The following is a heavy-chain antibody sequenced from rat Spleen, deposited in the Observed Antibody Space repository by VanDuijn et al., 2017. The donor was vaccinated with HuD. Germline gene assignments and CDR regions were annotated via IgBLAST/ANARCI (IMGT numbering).Heavy chain of an antibody. V-gene: IGHV5-29*01. CDR3: TREDWVVDA. CDR1: GFTFRNYD. J-gene: IGHJ4*01. D-gene: IGHD1-6*01. CDR2: ISSDGSTT. Sequence: EVQLVESGGGLVQPGRSLKLSCAASGFTFRNYDMAWVRQAPTKGLEWVATISSDGSTTYYRDSVKGRFTISRDNAKSTLYLQMISLRSEDTATYYCTREDWVVDAWGQGVSVTVSS.